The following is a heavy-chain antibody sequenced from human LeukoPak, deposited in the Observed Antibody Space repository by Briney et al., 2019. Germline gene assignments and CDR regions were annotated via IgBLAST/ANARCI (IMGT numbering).Heavy chain of an antibody. CDR2: IYYSGST. Sequence: PSETLSLTCSVSGDSISSYYWSWIRQPPGKGLEWIGYIYYSGSTNYNPSLKSRVTISVDTSKNQFSLKLSSVTAADTAVYYCASGKSVYYYYYMDVWGKGTTVTVSS. CDR1: GDSISSYY. V-gene: IGHV4-59*01. J-gene: IGHJ6*03. CDR3: ASGKSVYYYYYMDV.